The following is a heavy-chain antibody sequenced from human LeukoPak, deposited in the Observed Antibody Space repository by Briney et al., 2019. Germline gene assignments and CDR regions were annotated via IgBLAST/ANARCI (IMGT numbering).Heavy chain of an antibody. Sequence: GASVKVSCKASGYTFTGYYMHWVRQAPGQGLEWMGWINPNSGGTNYAQKFQGRVTMTRDTSISTAYMELSRLRSDDTAVYYCASPRNYDYVHDAFDIWGQGTMVTVSS. J-gene: IGHJ3*02. V-gene: IGHV1-2*02. CDR2: INPNSGGT. CDR3: ASPRNYDYVHDAFDI. CDR1: GYTFTGYY. D-gene: IGHD3-16*01.